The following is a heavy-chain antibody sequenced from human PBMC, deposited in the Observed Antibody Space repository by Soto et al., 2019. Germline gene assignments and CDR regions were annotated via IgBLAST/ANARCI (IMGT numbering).Heavy chain of an antibody. CDR2: ISSNGGST. J-gene: IGHJ4*02. V-gene: IGHV3-64*01. CDR1: GFTFSSYV. CDR3: ARGSSGYHLEY. Sequence: EVQLVESGGGLVQPGGSLRLSCAASGFTFSSYVMHWVRQAPGKGLEYVSVISSNGGSTYYANSVKGRFTISRDNSKNTLYLQMGRLRAEDMAVYYRARGSSGYHLEYWGQGTLVTVSS. D-gene: IGHD3-22*01.